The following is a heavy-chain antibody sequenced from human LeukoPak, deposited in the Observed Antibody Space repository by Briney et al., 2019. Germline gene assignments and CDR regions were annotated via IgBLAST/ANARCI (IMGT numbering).Heavy chain of an antibody. V-gene: IGHV4-59*01. CDR1: GGSISGYY. CDR3: ARSYSSSWYWRFDP. J-gene: IGHJ5*02. D-gene: IGHD6-13*01. Sequence: SETLSLTCTVSGGSISGYYWSWIRHPPGKGLEWIGYIYYSGSTNYNPSLKSRVTISADTSKNQFSLKLSSVTAADTAVYYCARSYSSSWYWRFDPWGQGTLVTVSS. CDR2: IYYSGST.